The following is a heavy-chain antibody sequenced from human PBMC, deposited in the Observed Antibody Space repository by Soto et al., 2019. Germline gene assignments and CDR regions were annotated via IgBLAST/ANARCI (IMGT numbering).Heavy chain of an antibody. Sequence: QVQLVQSGAEVKKPGASVKLSCRTSGYTFTHYYIHWVRQAPGQGLEWLGIINPASGSTNYAQDFQGRITLTMDTSTTTVYMDLGGLRAEDTAIFYGARDLAAGDHWGQGTLVTVSS. D-gene: IGHD6-13*01. CDR2: INPASGST. V-gene: IGHV1-46*01. CDR1: GYTFTHYY. J-gene: IGHJ4*02. CDR3: ARDLAAGDH.